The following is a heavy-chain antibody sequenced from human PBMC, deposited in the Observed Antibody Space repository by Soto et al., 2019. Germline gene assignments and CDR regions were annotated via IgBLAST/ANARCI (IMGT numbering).Heavy chain of an antibody. V-gene: IGHV1-24*01. D-gene: IGHD3-10*01. Sequence: QVQLVQSGAEVKKPGASVKVSCKVSGYTLTELSMHWVRQAPGKGLEWMGGFDPEDGETIYAQKFQGRVTMTEDTSTDTVYMELSSLRSEDTAVYYCATVAPYGSGSYGLYYYMDVWGKGTTVTVSS. CDR3: ATVAPYGSGSYGLYYYMDV. CDR2: FDPEDGET. CDR1: GYTLTELS. J-gene: IGHJ6*03.